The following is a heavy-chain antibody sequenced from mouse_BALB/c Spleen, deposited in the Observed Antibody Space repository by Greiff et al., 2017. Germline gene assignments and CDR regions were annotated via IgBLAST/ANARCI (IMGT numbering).Heavy chain of an antibody. CDR1: GYSITSDYA. V-gene: IGHV3-2*02. D-gene: IGHD2-3*01. CDR2: ISYSGST. J-gene: IGHJ3*01. CDR3: ANDGHVGWFAY. Sequence: EVKLVESGPGLVKPSQSLSLTCTVTGYSITSDYAWNWIRQFPGNKLEWMGYISYSGSTSYNPSLKSRISITRDTSKNQFFLQLNSVTTEDTATYYCANDGHVGWFAYWGQGTLVTVSA.